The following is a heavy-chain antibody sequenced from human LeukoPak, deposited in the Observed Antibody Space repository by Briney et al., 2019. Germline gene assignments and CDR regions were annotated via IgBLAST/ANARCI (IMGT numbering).Heavy chain of an antibody. V-gene: IGHV4-39*01. Sequence: SETLSLTCTVSGGSISSGSYYWGWIRQPPGKGLEWIGSIYYSGSTSYNPSLKSRVTISVDTSKNHFSLKLSSVTAADTAVYYCARQTRITIFATNLLDLWGQGTLVTVSS. J-gene: IGHJ5*02. CDR2: IYYSGST. D-gene: IGHD3-3*01. CDR1: GGSISSGSYY. CDR3: ARQTRITIFATNLLDL.